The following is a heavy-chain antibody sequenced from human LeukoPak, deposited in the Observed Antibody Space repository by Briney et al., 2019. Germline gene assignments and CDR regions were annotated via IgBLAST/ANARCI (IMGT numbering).Heavy chain of an antibody. Sequence: ASVKVSCKASGYTFTGYWIHWVRQAPGQGFEWMGWINPNNGGTNYAQKFQGRVTITADESTSTAYMELSSLRSEDTAVYYCARVGTTGGHFDYWGQGTLVTVSS. CDR3: ARVGTTGGHFDY. V-gene: IGHV1-2*02. CDR2: INPNNGGT. D-gene: IGHD1-14*01. J-gene: IGHJ4*02. CDR1: GYTFTGYW.